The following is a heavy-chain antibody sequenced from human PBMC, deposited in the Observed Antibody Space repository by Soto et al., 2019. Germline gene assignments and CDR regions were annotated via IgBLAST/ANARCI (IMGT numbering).Heavy chain of an antibody. V-gene: IGHV4-34*01. CDR1: GGSFSGYY. CDR2: INHSGST. CDR3: ARIMVRGVIRHFDY. J-gene: IGHJ4*02. Sequence: SETLSLTCAVYGGSFSGYYWSWIRQPPGKGLEWIGEINHSGSTNYNPSLKSRVTISVDTSKNQFSLKLSSVTAADTAVYYCARIMVRGVIRHFDYWGQGTLVTVSS. D-gene: IGHD3-10*01.